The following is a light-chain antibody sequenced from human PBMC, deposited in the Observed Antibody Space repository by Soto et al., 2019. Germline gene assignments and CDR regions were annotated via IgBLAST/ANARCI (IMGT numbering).Light chain of an antibody. CDR2: SAS. Sequence: ETVMTQSPATLSVSPGERATLSCRASQGVSSNLAWYQQKPGQAPRLLIYSASTRATGIPARFSGSGSGTEFTLTISSLQSEDVEVYDCQQYKNWPPITFGQGTKLEIK. J-gene: IGKJ2*01. CDR3: QQYKNWPPIT. V-gene: IGKV3-15*01. CDR1: QGVSSN.